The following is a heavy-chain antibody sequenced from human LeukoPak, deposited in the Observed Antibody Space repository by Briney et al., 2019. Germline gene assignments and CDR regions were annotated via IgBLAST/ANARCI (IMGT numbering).Heavy chain of an antibody. CDR3: VKVGGGGGWYWSP. V-gene: IGHV3-23*01. CDR1: GVTFSNYV. CDR2: ISDSGDDT. Sequence: PGGALRLSSTGSGVTFSNYVMSWVRQAPGKRLEWVAGISDSGDDTDYADPVKGRFTISRDNSKNTLFLQMNILRVEDTAVYYCVKVGGGGGWYWSPWGQGTLVTVSS. D-gene: IGHD6-19*01. J-gene: IGHJ5*02.